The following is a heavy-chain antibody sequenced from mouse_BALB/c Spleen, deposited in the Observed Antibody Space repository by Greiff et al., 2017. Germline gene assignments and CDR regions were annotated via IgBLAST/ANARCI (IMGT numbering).Heavy chain of an antibody. D-gene: IGHD2-3*01. CDR3: ARGDDGYYVFAY. J-gene: IGHJ3*01. CDR1: GFTFSSYA. V-gene: IGHV5-6-5*01. CDR2: ISSGGST. Sequence: EVKLMESGGGLVKPGGSLKLSCAASGFTFSSYAMSWVRQTPEKRLEWVASISSGGSTYYPDSVKGRFTISRDNARNILYLQMSSLRSEDTAMYYCARGDDGYYVFAYWGQGTLVTVSA.